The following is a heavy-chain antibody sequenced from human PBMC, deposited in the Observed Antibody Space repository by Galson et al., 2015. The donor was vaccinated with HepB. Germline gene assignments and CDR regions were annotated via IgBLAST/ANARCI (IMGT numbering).Heavy chain of an antibody. CDR3: ARLNPWTYGGKGKSNWFDP. J-gene: IGHJ5*02. Sequence: SVKVSCKASGGTFSSYTISWVRQAPGQGLEWMGRIIPILGIANYAQKFQGRVTITADKSTSTAYMELSSLRSDDTAVYYCARLNPWTYGGKGKSNWFDPWGQGTLVTVSS. CDR2: IIPILGIA. V-gene: IGHV1-69*02. D-gene: IGHD4-23*01. CDR1: GGTFSSYT.